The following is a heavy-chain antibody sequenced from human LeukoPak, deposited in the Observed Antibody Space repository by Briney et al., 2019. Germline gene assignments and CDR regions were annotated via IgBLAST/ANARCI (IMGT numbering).Heavy chain of an antibody. V-gene: IGHV4-38-2*01. J-gene: IGHJ6*04. CDR3: ARDYGDYGGWYYYYGMDV. CDR2: IYHSGST. D-gene: IGHD4-17*01. Sequence: GSLRLSCAASGFTFSNAWMSWVRQAPGKGLEWIGSIYHSGSTYYNPSLKSRVTISVDTSKNQFSLKLSSVTAADTAVYYCARDYGDYGGWYYYYGMDVWGKRTTVTVSS. CDR1: GFTFSNAW.